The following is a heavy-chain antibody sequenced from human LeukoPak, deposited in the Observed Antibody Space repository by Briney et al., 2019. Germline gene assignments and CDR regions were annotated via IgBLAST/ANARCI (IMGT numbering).Heavy chain of an antibody. CDR3: AKARVVDLLWFGESAFDY. CDR1: GGTFSSYA. CDR2: ISPIFGTA. V-gene: IGHV1-69*01. J-gene: IGHJ4*02. Sequence: GSSVKVSCKASGGTFSSYAISWVRQAPGQGLEWMGGISPIFGTANYAEKFQGRVTITADESTSTAYMELSSLRSEDTAVYYCAKARVVDLLWFGESAFDYWGQGTLVTVSS. D-gene: IGHD3-10*01.